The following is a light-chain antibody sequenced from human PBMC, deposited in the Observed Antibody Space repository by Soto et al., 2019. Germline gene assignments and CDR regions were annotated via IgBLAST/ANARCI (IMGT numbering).Light chain of an antibody. V-gene: IGLV2-23*01. CDR1: SSDVGSYSI. CDR2: EGT. J-gene: IGLJ1*01. Sequence: QSVLTQPASVSGFPGHWSTISFNGTSSDVGSYSIVSWYQQHPGKAPKLLIYEGTKRPSGVSNRFSGSNSGNTASLTISGLHAEDEADYYCCSYASSGLYAFGTGTKVTVL. CDR3: CSYASSGLYA.